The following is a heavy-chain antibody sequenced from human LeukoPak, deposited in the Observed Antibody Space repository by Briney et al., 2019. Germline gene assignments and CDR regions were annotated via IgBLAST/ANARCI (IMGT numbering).Heavy chain of an antibody. CDR1: GGSITSANW. Sequence: SETLSLLCAVSGGSITSANWWSWVRQSPGKGLEWIGEIYHTGNTIYNPSLNSRVSISLDTSKNQFSLKLNSVTAADTAVYYCGKAADYYYYYMDVWGKGTTVTISS. J-gene: IGHJ6*03. CDR3: GKAADYYYYYMDV. CDR2: IYHTGNT. V-gene: IGHV4-4*02.